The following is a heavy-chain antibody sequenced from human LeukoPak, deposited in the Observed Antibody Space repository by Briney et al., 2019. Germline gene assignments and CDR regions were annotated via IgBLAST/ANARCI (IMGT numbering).Heavy chain of an antibody. V-gene: IGHV3-9*03. CDR3: AKVMAASGPKAFDDAFDI. Sequence: GGSLRLSCAASGFTFNDYAMHWVRQAPGKGLEWVSGISWNSANIGYGDSVRGRFTISRDNAKNSLYLQMNSLRAEDMALYYCAKVMAASGPKAFDDAFDIWGQGTMVTVSS. CDR2: ISWNSANI. D-gene: IGHD6-13*01. J-gene: IGHJ3*02. CDR1: GFTFNDYA.